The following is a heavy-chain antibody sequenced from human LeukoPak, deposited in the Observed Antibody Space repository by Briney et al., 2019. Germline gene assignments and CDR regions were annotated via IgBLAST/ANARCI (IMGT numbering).Heavy chain of an antibody. CDR2: IRYDGSNK. Sequence: GGSLRLSCAASGFTFSSYGMHWVRQAPGRGLEWVAFIRYDGSNKYYADSVKGRFTISRDNAKNSLYLQMNSLRAEDTAVYYCARDDTRDYGGNRLFDYWGQGTLVTVSS. CDR3: ARDDTRDYGGNRLFDY. V-gene: IGHV3-30*02. D-gene: IGHD4-23*01. J-gene: IGHJ4*02. CDR1: GFTFSSYG.